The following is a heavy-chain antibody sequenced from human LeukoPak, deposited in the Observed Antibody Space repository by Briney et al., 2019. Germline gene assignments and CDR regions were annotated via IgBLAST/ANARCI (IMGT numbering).Heavy chain of an antibody. J-gene: IGHJ6*02. D-gene: IGHD2-2*01. CDR2: ISSSGSTI. Sequence: PGGSLRLSCAASGFTFSDYYMSWIRQAPGKGLEWVSYISSSGSTIYYADSVKGRFTISRDNAKNSLYPQMNSLRAEDTAVYYCARVMGCSSTSCYEGYYYYGMDVWGQGTTVTVSS. CDR3: ARVMGCSSTSCYEGYYYYGMDV. V-gene: IGHV3-11*01. CDR1: GFTFSDYY.